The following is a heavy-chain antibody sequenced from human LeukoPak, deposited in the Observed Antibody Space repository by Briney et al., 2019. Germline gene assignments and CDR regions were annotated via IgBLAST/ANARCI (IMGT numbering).Heavy chain of an antibody. J-gene: IGHJ4*02. D-gene: IGHD2-15*01. V-gene: IGHV3-7*01. CDR1: GFTFSGSW. CDR3: ARGGGSYEY. CDR2: IKQGGSEK. Sequence: SGGSVRLSCAASGFTFSGSWMSWVRQAPGKGLEWVANIKQGGSEKYYVDSVKGRFTISRDNAKNSLYLQMNSLRAEDTAVYYCARGGGSYEYWGQETLVTVSS.